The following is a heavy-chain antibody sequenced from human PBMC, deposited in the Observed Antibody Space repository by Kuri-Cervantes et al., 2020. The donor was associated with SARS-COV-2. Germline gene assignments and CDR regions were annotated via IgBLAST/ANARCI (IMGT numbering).Heavy chain of an antibody. CDR1: GFTFSSYW. J-gene: IGHJ4*02. CDR2: VNSDGSST. CDR3: AKDVYSGSYCSYFDY. Sequence: ETLSLTCAASGFTFSSYWMHWVRQAPGKGLVWVSRVNSDGSSTSYADSVKGRFTNSRDNAKNTLYLQMNSLRAEDTAVYYCAKDVYSGSYCSYFDYWGQGTLVTVSS. D-gene: IGHD1-26*01. V-gene: IGHV3-74*01.